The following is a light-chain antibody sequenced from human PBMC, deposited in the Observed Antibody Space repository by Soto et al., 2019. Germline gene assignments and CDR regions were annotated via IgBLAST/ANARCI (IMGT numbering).Light chain of an antibody. CDR2: DAS. J-gene: IGKJ2*01. CDR3: HQYNSYPYT. Sequence: DIQMTQSPSTVSASVGDVVTITCRASQSISTWLAWYQQKPVKAPNLLIYDASTLESGGRSGFSGSGSGTAFTLTISSLPPDDSATYYCHQYNSYPYTFGKGTKLEIK. V-gene: IGKV1-5*01. CDR1: QSISTW.